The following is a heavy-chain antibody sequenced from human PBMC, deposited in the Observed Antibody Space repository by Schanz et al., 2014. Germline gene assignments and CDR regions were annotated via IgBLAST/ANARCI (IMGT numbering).Heavy chain of an antibody. V-gene: IGHV3-66*02. CDR3: ARGRVLES. Sequence: DVHLVESGGGLVQPGGSLRLSCAASGFTFSAYYMDWVRQAPGKGLEWVSVIGVDGTTTYYADSVKGRFTISRDNSKNTLYLQMNSLRPEDTAVYYCARGRVLESWGQGTLXTVSS. CDR2: IGVDGTTT. CDR1: GFTFSAYY. J-gene: IGHJ5*02. D-gene: IGHD1-1*01.